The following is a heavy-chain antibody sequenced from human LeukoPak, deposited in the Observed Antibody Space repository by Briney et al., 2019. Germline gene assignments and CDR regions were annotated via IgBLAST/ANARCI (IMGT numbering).Heavy chain of an antibody. CDR1: GYTFTGYY. J-gene: IGHJ6*03. D-gene: IGHD3-22*01. CDR3: ARDPQGVVVINGSYYYYYYMDV. V-gene: IGHV1-2*02. Sequence: GASVKVSCKASGYTFTGYYMHWVRQAPGQGLEWMGWINPNSGGTNYAQKFQGRVTMTRDTSISTAYMELSRLRSDDTAVYHCARDPQGVVVINGSYYYYYYMDVWGKGTTVTVSS. CDR2: INPNSGGT.